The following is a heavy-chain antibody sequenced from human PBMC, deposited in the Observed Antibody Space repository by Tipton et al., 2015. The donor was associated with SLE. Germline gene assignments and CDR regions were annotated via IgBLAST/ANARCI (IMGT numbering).Heavy chain of an antibody. CDR3: ATTVTTTASYGAFDI. D-gene: IGHD4-17*01. J-gene: IGHJ3*02. V-gene: IGHV4-59*06. CDR2: IFYSGST. Sequence: TLSLTCTVSGGSMSSHYWSWIRQHPGTGLEWIGYIFYSGSTNYNPSLKSRITISVDTSKNQFSLKLSSVTAADTAVYYCATTVTTTASYGAFDIWGQGTSVTVSS. CDR1: GGSMSSHY.